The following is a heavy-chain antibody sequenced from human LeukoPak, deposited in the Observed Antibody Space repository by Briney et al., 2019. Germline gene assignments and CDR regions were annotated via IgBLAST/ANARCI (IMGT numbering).Heavy chain of an antibody. CDR2: IKQDGSEK. CDR1: GFTFSSYW. J-gene: IGHJ6*02. Sequence: GGSLRLSCAASGFTFSSYWMSWVRQAPRKGLEWVANIKQDGSEKYYVDSVKGRFTISRDNAKNSLYLQMNSLRAEDTAVYYCARDLKGIHYGMDVWGQGTTVTVSS. V-gene: IGHV3-7*03. CDR3: ARDLKGIHYGMDV.